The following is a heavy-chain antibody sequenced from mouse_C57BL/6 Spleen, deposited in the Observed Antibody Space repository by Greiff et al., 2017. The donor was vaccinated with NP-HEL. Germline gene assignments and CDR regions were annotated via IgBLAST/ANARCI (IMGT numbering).Heavy chain of an antibody. Sequence: VQLKESGPGLVKPSQSLSLTCSVTGYSITSGYYWNWIRQFPGNNLEWMGYISYDGSNNYNPSLKNRISITRDTSKNQFFLKLNSVTTEDTATYYCARNLYYDPFYWGQGTTLTVSS. CDR1: GYSITSGYY. CDR2: ISYDGSN. D-gene: IGHD2-4*01. J-gene: IGHJ2*01. V-gene: IGHV3-6*01. CDR3: ARNLYYDPFY.